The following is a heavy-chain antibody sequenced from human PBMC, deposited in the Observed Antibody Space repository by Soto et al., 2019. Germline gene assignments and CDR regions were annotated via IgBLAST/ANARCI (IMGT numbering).Heavy chain of an antibody. Sequence: GGSLRLSCAASGFTVSSNYMSWVRQAPGKGLEWVSVIYSGGSTYYADSVKGRFTISRDNSKNTLYLQMNSLRDEDTAVYYCDKEAARYYYYYYGIDVWGQGNTVTVSS. CDR3: DKEAARYYYYYYGIDV. D-gene: IGHD6-13*01. CDR2: IYSGGST. CDR1: GFTVSSNY. J-gene: IGHJ6*02. V-gene: IGHV3-66*01.